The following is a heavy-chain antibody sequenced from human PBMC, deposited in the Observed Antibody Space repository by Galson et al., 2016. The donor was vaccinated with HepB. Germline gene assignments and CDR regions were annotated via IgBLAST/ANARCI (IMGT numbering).Heavy chain of an antibody. CDR2: VSGSGGSA. CDR3: ARVVACRDTWNLGKNRCVGYFDS. J-gene: IGHJ4*02. V-gene: IGHV3-23*01. D-gene: IGHD1-1*01. Sequence: SLRLSCAVSGFPFSDFGMTWVRQAPGKGLEWVSYVSGSGGSAYLEDSVKGRFSISRDNSKNTLYLQMNSLRGEDTAIYFCARVVACRDTWNLGKNRCVGYFDSWGQGTLVSVSS. CDR1: GFPFSDFG.